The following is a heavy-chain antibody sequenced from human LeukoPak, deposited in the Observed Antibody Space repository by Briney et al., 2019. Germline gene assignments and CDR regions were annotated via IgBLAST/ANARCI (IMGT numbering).Heavy chain of an antibody. CDR2: INHSGST. J-gene: IGHJ4*02. CDR3: ASARELPSLDPPGDY. D-gene: IGHD1-26*01. Sequence: SETLSLTCAVYGGSFSGYYWSWIRQPPGKGLEWIGEINHSGSTNYNPSLKSRVTISVDTSKNQFSLKLTSVTVADTAVYYCASARELPSLDPPGDYWGQGNPVTVSS. CDR1: GGSFSGYY. V-gene: IGHV4-34*01.